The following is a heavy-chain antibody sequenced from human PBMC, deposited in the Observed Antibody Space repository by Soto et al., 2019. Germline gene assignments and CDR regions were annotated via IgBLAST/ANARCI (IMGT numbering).Heavy chain of an antibody. V-gene: IGHV4-4*07. CDR3: AREGSYSAYNFAHGIQLWSFDY. Sequence: SETLSLTCTVSGGSINTFYWSWVRQPAGKGLEWIGRIFSSGSTSFNPSLESRVAMSVDTSKNHFSLNLSSVTAADMAVYYCAREGSYSAYNFAHGIQLWSFDYWGQGALVTVSS. J-gene: IGHJ4*02. D-gene: IGHD5-12*01. CDR2: IFSSGST. CDR1: GGSINTFY.